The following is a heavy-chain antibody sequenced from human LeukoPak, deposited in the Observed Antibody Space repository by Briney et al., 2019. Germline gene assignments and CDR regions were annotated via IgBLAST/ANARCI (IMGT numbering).Heavy chain of an antibody. V-gene: IGHV4-59*01. D-gene: IGHD3-3*01. CDR1: DSSISSYN. J-gene: IGHJ3*02. Sequence: SESLSLTCTVSDSSISSYNRSWIRQPPWKGLEWIAYIYYSGSTNYNPSLKSRVTISVDTSKNQFSLKLSSVTAADTAVYYCARVGTNGGYYLVAFDIWGQGTMVTVSS. CDR3: ARVGTNGGYYLVAFDI. CDR2: IYYSGST.